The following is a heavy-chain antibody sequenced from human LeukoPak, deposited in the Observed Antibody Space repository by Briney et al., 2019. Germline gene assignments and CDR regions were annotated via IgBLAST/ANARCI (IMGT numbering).Heavy chain of an antibody. CDR1: GFTFSSYW. CDR3: ARDECSGGSCYYYYYYGMDV. J-gene: IGHJ6*04. CDR2: IKQDGSGK. D-gene: IGHD2-15*01. V-gene: IGHV3-7*03. Sequence: GGSLRLSCAASGFTFSSYWMSWVRQAPGKGLEWVANIKQDGSGKYYVDSVKGRFTISRDNAKNSLYLQMNSLRAEDTAVYYCARDECSGGSCYYYYYYGMDVWGKGTTVTVSS.